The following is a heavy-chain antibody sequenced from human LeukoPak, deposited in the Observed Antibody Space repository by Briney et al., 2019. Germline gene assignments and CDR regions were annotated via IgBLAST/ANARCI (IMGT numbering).Heavy chain of an antibody. CDR1: GDSISTGGYY. V-gene: IGHV4-61*02. J-gene: IGHJ6*03. CDR3: ARWYCSNNICFHMDV. D-gene: IGHD2-8*01. CDR2: INTSGST. Sequence: SETLSLTCTVSGDSISTGGYYWSWIRQTAGKGLEWIGRINTSGSTNYNPSLKSRVTISVDTSKNQFSLSLTSVTAADTALYYCARWYCSNNICFHMDVWGKGTTVTVFS.